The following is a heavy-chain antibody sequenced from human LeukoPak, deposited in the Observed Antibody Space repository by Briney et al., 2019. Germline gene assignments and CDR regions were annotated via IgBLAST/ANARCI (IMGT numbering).Heavy chain of an antibody. J-gene: IGHJ4*02. CDR1: GDSVSSNSAA. Sequence: SQTLSLTCAISGDSVSSNSAAWNWIGQSPSRGLEWMGRTYDRAKWYDDYAVSVKSRISINPDTSKNQFSLQLNSVTPEDTAVYYCAREGSRISAAGTSRPIDYWGQGTLVTVSS. V-gene: IGHV6-1*01. CDR2: TYDRAKWYD. D-gene: IGHD6-13*01. CDR3: AREGSRISAAGTSRPIDY.